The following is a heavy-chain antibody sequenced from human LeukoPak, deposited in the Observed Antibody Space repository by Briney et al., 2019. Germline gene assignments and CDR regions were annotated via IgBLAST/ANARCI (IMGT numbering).Heavy chain of an antibody. CDR1: GGSISSYY. D-gene: IGHD4-17*01. CDR2: IYYSGST. Sequence: SETLSLTCTVSGGSISSYYWSWIRQPPGKGLEWIGYIYYSGSTNYNPSLKSRVTISVDTSKNQFSLKLSSVTAADTAVYYCASITVTSGAEYFQHWGQGTLVTVSS. CDR3: ASITVTSGAEYFQH. J-gene: IGHJ1*01. V-gene: IGHV4-59*01.